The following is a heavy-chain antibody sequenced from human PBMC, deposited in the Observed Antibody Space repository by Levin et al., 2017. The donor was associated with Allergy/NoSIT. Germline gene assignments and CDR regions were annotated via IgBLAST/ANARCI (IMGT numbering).Heavy chain of an antibody. CDR1: GFTFSRYS. J-gene: IGHJ4*02. CDR3: ARDEYYDVSTGYYSLGVFEY. V-gene: IGHV3-21*01. CDR2: ISGNSNYR. D-gene: IGHD3-9*01. Sequence: GGSLRLSCAASGFTFSRYSMTWVRQAPGKGLQWVSSISGNSNYRYYADSVKGRFTISRDNAKNSLYLQINNLRAEDTAVYYCARDEYYDVSTGYYSLGVFEYWGQGTQVTVSS.